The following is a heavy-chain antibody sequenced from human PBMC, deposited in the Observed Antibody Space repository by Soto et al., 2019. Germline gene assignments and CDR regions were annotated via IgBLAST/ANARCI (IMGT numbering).Heavy chain of an antibody. CDR1: GFTFSSYA. CDR2: ISGSGGST. J-gene: IGHJ6*02. D-gene: IGHD6-13*01. CDR3: AKDGSSWYRSRVGGMDA. V-gene: IGHV3-23*01. Sequence: GGSLRLSCAASGFTFSSYAMSWVRQAPGKGLEWVSAISGSGGSTYYADSVKGRFTISRDNCKNTLYLQMNSLRAEDTAVYYCAKDGSSWYRSRVGGMDAWGQGTTVTVSS.